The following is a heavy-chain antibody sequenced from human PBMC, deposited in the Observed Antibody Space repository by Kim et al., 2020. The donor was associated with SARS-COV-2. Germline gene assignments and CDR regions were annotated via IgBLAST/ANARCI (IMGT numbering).Heavy chain of an antibody. CDR1: GFTFSNAW. CDR3: TTDRWGDYDPPLMDV. CDR2: IKSKTDGGTT. V-gene: IGHV3-15*01. D-gene: IGHD3-3*01. J-gene: IGHJ6*02. Sequence: GGSLRLSCAASGFTFSNAWMSWVRQAPGKGLEWVGRIKSKTDGGTTDYAAPVKGRFTISRDDSKNTLYLQMNSLKTEDTAVYYCTTDRWGDYDPPLMDVWGQGTTVTVSS.